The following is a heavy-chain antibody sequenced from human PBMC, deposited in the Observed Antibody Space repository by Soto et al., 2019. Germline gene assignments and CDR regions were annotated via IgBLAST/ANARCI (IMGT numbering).Heavy chain of an antibody. J-gene: IGHJ1*01. CDR3: AKEGRGIAAAYFQH. V-gene: IGHV3-30*18. D-gene: IGHD6-13*01. CDR1: GFTFSSYG. Sequence: QPGGSLRLSCAASGFTFSSYGMHWVRQAPGKGLEWVAVISYDGSNKYYADSVKGRFTISRDNSKNTLYLQMNSLRAEDTAVYYCAKEGRGIAAAYFQHWGQGTLVTVSS. CDR2: ISYDGSNK.